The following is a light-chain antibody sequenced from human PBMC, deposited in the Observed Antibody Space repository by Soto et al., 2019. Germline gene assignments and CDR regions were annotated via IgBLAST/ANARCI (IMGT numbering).Light chain of an antibody. J-gene: IGKJ4*01. CDR2: DAS. CDR3: QQFSSYPLT. V-gene: IGKV3-20*01. Sequence: EFVLTQSPGTLSVSPGERATLSCRASQTVRNNYLAWYQQKPGQAPRLLIYDASSRATGIPDRFSGGGSGTAFTLTISRLEPEDFAVYYCQQFSSYPLTFGGGTKVEIK. CDR1: QTVRNNY.